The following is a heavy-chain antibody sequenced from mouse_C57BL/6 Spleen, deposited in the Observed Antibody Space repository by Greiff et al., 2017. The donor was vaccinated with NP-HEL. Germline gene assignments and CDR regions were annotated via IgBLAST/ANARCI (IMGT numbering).Heavy chain of an antibody. D-gene: IGHD2-5*01. CDR3: ARHPSYYSNYTLYYYAMDY. CDR2: ILPGSGST. Sequence: VQLVESGAELMKPGASVKLSCKATGYTFTGYWIEWVKQRPGHGLEWIGEILPGSGSTNYNEKFKGKATFTADTSSNTAYMQLSSLTTEDSAIYYCARHPSYYSNYTLYYYAMDYWGQGTSVTVSS. CDR1: GYTFTGYW. V-gene: IGHV1-9*01. J-gene: IGHJ4*01.